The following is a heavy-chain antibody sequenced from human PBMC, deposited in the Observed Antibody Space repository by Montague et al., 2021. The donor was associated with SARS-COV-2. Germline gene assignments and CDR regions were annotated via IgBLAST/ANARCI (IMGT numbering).Heavy chain of an antibody. CDR1: GFIFSGYS. V-gene: IGHV3-7*01. Sequence: SLRLSCAASGFIFSGYSMSWVRQAPGKGLEWVADIKHDESAKFYVESVKGRFTISRDNAKNSLYLQVNSLRAEDTAVYYCARATLYMDVWGKGTTVTVSS. CDR3: ARATLYMDV. CDR2: IKHDESAK. J-gene: IGHJ6*03.